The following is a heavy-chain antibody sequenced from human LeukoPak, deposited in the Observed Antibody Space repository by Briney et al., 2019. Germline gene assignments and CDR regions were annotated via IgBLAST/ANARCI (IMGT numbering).Heavy chain of an antibody. CDR3: AKDANYLRSSGYLIPIDF. V-gene: IGHV3-23*01. J-gene: IGHJ4*02. D-gene: IGHD3-22*01. CDR1: GFTFSRNA. CDR2: ISGNGLGT. Sequence: GGSLRLSCAASGFTFSRNAIHWVRQAPGKGLEWVASISGNGLGTYYADSVKGRFNISRDNSRNTLYLQMNSLKIKDTAFYYCAKDANYLRSSGYLIPIDFWGQGTLVTVSS.